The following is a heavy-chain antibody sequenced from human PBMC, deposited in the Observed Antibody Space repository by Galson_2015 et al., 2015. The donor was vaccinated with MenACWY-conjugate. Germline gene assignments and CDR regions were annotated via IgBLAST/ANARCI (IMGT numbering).Heavy chain of an antibody. CDR2: VIPALGTA. CDR1: GGSSTTYT. J-gene: IGHJ4*01. V-gene: IGHV1-69*08. CDR3: ARGQQWGDY. D-gene: IGHD6-19*01. Sequence: SVKVSCKASGGSSTTYTISWVRQAPGQGLEWMGRVIPALGTANYAQEFQGRVTIAADKSTSTVYMDLSSLRSEDTAVYYCARGQQWGDY.